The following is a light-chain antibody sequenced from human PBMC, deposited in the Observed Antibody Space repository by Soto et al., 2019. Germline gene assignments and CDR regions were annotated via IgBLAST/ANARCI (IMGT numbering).Light chain of an antibody. CDR1: SSDIGGYNY. CDR3: SSYTSSSNPYV. Sequence: QSVLTQPASGSGSPGQSITISCTGTSSDIGGYNYVSWYLQHPGKAPKLMIYDVSDRPSGVSDRFSGSKSGNTASLTISGLQAEDEADYYCSSYTSSSNPYVFGTGTKVTVL. V-gene: IGLV2-14*01. J-gene: IGLJ1*01. CDR2: DVS.